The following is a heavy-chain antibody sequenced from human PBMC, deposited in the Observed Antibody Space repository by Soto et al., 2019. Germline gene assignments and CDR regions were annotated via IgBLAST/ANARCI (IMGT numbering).Heavy chain of an antibody. CDR1: GGSISSSSYY. V-gene: IGHV4-39*01. CDR2: IYYSGST. Sequence: SETLSLTCTVSGGSISSSSYYWGWIRQPPGKGLEWIGSIYYSGSTYYNPSLKSRVTISVDTSKNQFSLKLSSVTAADTAVYYCARLDYGSGSYYNGGWGNGGLGPFRDYYYMDVWGKGTTVTVSS. CDR3: ARLDYGSGSYYNGGWGNGGLGPFRDYYYMDV. D-gene: IGHD3-10*01. J-gene: IGHJ6*03.